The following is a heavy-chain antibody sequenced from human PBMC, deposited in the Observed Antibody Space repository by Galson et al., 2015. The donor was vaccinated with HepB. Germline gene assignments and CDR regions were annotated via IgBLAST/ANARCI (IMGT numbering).Heavy chain of an antibody. CDR3: ARDLEVPAFISSPPRLDAFDI. V-gene: IGHV3-33*01. CDR1: GFTFSSYG. Sequence: SLRLSCAASGFTFSSYGMHWVRQAPGKGLEWVAVIWYDGSNKYYADSVKGRFTISRDNSKNTLYLQMNSLRAEDTAVYYCARDLEVPAFISSPPRLDAFDIWGQGTMVTVSS. J-gene: IGHJ3*02. CDR2: IWYDGSNK. D-gene: IGHD3-3*02.